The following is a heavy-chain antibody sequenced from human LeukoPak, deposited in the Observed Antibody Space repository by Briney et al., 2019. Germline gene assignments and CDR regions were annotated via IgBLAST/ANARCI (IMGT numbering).Heavy chain of an antibody. D-gene: IGHD4-23*01. CDR1: GFTFSSYG. J-gene: IGHJ4*02. Sequence: GGSLRLSCAASGFTFSSYGMHWVRQAPGKGLEWVAVISYDGSNKYYADSVKGRFTISRDISKNTLYLQMNSLRAEDTAVYYCAKGELPDYWGQGTLVTVSS. V-gene: IGHV3-30*18. CDR2: ISYDGSNK. CDR3: AKGELPDY.